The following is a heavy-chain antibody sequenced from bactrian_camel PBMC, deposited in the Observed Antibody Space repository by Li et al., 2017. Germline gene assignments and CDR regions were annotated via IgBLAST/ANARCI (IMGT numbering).Heavy chain of an antibody. D-gene: IGHD3*01. V-gene: IGHV3S55*01. CDR3: AVARSWVVGGSRCAQIGRVSDS. CDR2: IDSDEAT. CDR1: TYTDADVAYC. J-gene: IGHJ4*01. Sequence: HVQLVESGGGAVQPGGSLTLSCSVSTYTDADVAYCLGWFRQAPGKEREGIAAIDSDEATEYADSVKGRFTISQDNAKNTLTLQMNNLKPEDTASYYCAVARSWVVGGSRCAQIGRVSDSWGQGTQVTVS.